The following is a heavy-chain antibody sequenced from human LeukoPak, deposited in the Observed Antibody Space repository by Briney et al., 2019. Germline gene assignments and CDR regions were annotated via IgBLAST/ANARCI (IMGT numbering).Heavy chain of an antibody. D-gene: IGHD3-22*01. CDR1: GYTFTSYA. CDR2: INAGNGNT. J-gene: IGHJ3*02. Sequence: ASVKVSCKASGYTFTSYAMHWVRQAPGQRLEWMGWINAGNGNTKCSQEFQGRVTITSDTSASTAYMELSSLRSEDTAVYYCAKSNGYGLIDIWGQGTMVTVSS. V-gene: IGHV1-3*03. CDR3: AKSNGYGLIDI.